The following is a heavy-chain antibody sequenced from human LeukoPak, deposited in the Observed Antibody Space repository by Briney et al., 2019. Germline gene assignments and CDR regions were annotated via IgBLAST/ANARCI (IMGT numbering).Heavy chain of an antibody. CDR2: INHTGTT. D-gene: IGHD1/OR15-1a*01. CDR3: ARGAADWNNYYYYIDV. J-gene: IGHJ6*03. CDR1: GGSFSTYY. V-gene: IGHV4-34*01. Sequence: PSETLSLTCAVYGGSFSTYYWNWIRQSPGGGLEWIGEINHTGTTNYNPSLKSRVTISVDTSKNQFSLKLSSVTAADTGVYYCARGAADWNNYYYYIDVREKGTTVTVSS.